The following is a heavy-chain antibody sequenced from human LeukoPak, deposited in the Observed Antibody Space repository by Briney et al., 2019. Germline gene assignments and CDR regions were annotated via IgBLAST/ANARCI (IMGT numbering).Heavy chain of an antibody. J-gene: IGHJ4*02. CDR2: INPNSGGT. Sequence: ASVKVSCKASGGTFSSYAISWVRQAPGQGLEWMGWINPNSGGTNYAQKFQGWVTMTRDTSISTAYMELSRLRSDDTAVYYCARVSGYSYGFIDYWGQGTLVTVSS. CDR3: ARVSGYSYGFIDY. D-gene: IGHD5-18*01. CDR1: GGTFSSYA. V-gene: IGHV1-2*04.